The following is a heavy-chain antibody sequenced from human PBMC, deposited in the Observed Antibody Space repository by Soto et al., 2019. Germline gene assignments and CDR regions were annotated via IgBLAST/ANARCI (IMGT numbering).Heavy chain of an antibody. CDR3: VRGLRYSGMDV. CDR1: GGSFSAYY. CDR2: IDHSGST. D-gene: IGHD2-15*01. Sequence: QVQLQQWGAGLLKPSETLSLTSAVNGGSFSAYYWTWIRQPPGRGLEWIGEIDHSGSTNYNPSLESRVTISIDTAKNRFSLNVTSVTAADAAVYYCVRGLRYSGMDVWGQGTTVTVS. J-gene: IGHJ6*02. V-gene: IGHV4-34*01.